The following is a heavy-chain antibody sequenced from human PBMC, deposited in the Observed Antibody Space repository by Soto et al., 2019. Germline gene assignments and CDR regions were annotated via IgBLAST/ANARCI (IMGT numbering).Heavy chain of an antibody. D-gene: IGHD3-9*01. V-gene: IGHV3-23*01. CDR1: GFSFSNFP. J-gene: IGHJ4*02. CDR3: AKESTPQPVTGYYFWDY. Sequence: RGSLRLSCAASGFSFSNFPIICVRHSPLKWLEWVSAISLSGDRTYYADSVKGRFTISRDNSKSTVYLEMNSLRGDDTAIYFCAKESTPQPVTGYYFWDYWGQGTLVTVSS. CDR2: ISLSGDRT.